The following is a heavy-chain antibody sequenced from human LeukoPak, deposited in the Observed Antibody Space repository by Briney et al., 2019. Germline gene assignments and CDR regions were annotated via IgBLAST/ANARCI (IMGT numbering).Heavy chain of an antibody. V-gene: IGHV1-8*01. D-gene: IGHD3/OR15-3a*01. CDR3: ARALSWTTESYYYMDV. CDR2: MNPNSGNT. J-gene: IGHJ6*03. CDR1: GYTFTSYD. Sequence: GSSVKVSCKASGYTFTSYDINWVRQATGQGLEGMGWMNPNSGNTGYAQKFQGRVTMTKNTSITTAYMELSSLRSEDTAVYYCARALSWTTESYYYMDVWGKGTTVTVSS.